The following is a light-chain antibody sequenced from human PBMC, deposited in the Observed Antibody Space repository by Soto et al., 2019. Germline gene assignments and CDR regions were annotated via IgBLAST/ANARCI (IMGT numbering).Light chain of an antibody. CDR3: CSYAGSSTWV. CDR2: EDS. Sequence: QSVLTRPASVSGSPGQSITISCTGTNSDVGNYNLVSWYQQYPGNAPKLMIYEDSKRPSGVSNRFSGSKSGNTASLTISGLQAEDEAGYYCCSYAGSSTWVFGGGTKLTVL. J-gene: IGLJ3*02. V-gene: IGLV2-23*01. CDR1: NSDVGNYNL.